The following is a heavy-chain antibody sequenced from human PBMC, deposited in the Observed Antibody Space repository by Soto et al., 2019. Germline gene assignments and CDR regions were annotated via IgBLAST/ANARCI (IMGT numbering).Heavy chain of an antibody. CDR1: GFTVSSNY. D-gene: IGHD6-13*01. J-gene: IGHJ6*02. CDR2: IYSGGST. CDR3: ARYSSSLGHYYGMDV. Sequence: GVSLRLSCAASGFTVSSNYMSWVRQAPGKGLEWVSVIYSGGSTYYADSVKGRFTISRDNAKNSLYLQMNSLRAEDTAVYYCARYSSSLGHYYGMDVWGQGTTVTVSS. V-gene: IGHV3-53*01.